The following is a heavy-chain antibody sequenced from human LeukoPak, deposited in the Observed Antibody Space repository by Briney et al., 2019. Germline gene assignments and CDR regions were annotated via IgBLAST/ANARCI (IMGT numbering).Heavy chain of an antibody. Sequence: GGSLRLSCAASGFTVSSNYMSWVRQAPGKGLEWVSVIYSGGSTYYADSVKGRFTITRDNSKNTLYLQMNSLSAEDTAVYYCARDREPDYYYYYGMDVWGQGTTVTVSS. V-gene: IGHV3-53*01. CDR1: GFTVSSNY. CDR2: IYSGGST. J-gene: IGHJ6*02. D-gene: IGHD1-14*01. CDR3: ARDREPDYYYYYGMDV.